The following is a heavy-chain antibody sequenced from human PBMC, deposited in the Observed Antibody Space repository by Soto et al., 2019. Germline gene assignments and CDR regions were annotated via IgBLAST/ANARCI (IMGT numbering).Heavy chain of an antibody. D-gene: IGHD4-17*01. CDR1: GGSISSTSYY. J-gene: IGHJ6*02. CDR3: ASVDYGDYVSYYYYYGMDV. Sequence: WETLSLTCTVSGGSISSTSYYWGWIRQPPGKGLEWLGTNYSNGRTYYNPSRKSRVTISVDTSKNQFSLKLSSVTAADTAVYYCASVDYGDYVSYYYYYGMDVWGQGTTVTVSS. V-gene: IGHV4-39*01. CDR2: NYSNGRT.